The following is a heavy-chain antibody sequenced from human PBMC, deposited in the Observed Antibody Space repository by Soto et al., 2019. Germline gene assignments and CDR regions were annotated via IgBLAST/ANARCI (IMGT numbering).Heavy chain of an antibody. V-gene: IGHV4-30-2*01. D-gene: IGHD2-8*02. CDR2: IDVSGST. Sequence: SETLSLTCAVSGGSITSGGFSWSWIRQPLGKGLQWMGYIDVSGSTYYNPSLKSRVTISIDRSKNRFSLNLNSVTAADTAMFYCARVNGGVLDYWGQGTLVTVSS. J-gene: IGHJ4*02. CDR1: GGSITSGGFS. CDR3: ARVNGGVLDY.